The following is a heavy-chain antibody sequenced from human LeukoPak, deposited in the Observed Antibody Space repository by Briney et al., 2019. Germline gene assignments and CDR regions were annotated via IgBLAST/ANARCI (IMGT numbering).Heavy chain of an antibody. V-gene: IGHV3-30*02. CDR2: IGNDGRDQ. D-gene: IGHD7-27*01. CDR3: ARDLMWGFDY. CDR1: GFTFSGHA. J-gene: IGHJ4*02. Sequence: GGSLRLSCAASGFTFSGHAMHWVRQTPGVGLEWVAIIGNDGRDQHYSESVKGRFTISRDNSKNTLFLQLNSLRPEDTALYLCARDLMWGFDYWGQGTLVTVSS.